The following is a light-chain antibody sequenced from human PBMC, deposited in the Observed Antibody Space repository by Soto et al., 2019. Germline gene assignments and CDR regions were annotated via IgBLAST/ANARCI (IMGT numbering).Light chain of an antibody. J-gene: IGKJ1*01. CDR1: QSVFSN. CDR3: QQCTSWPLT. V-gene: IGKV3-15*01. Sequence: EIVMTQSPVTLSVSPGERVTLSCRASQSVFSNLAWYQQRPGQAPRLLIYGASNRATGIPARFSGSGSGTEFTLTISSLQSEDFAVYYCQQCTSWPLTFGQGTKVEIK. CDR2: GAS.